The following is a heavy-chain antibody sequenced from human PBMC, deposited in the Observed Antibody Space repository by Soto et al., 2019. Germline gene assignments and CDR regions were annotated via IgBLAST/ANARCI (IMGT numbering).Heavy chain of an antibody. V-gene: IGHV4-4*02. D-gene: IGHD2-15*01. CDR1: SGTISSSNW. J-gene: IGHJ5*02. CDR2: INQSGSP. Sequence: QVQLQESGPGLVKPSGTLSLTCAVSSGTISSSNWWTWVRQPPGKGLEWIGEINQSGSPNYNPSRRSRATRAVNKSKSQFFLKLSSVTASDTAIYDCAGLGMVAAHREFDPWGQGTLVTVSS. CDR3: AGLGMVAAHREFDP.